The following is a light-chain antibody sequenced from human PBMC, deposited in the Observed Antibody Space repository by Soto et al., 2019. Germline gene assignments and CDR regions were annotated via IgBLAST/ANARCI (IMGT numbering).Light chain of an antibody. CDR3: SSYSSSNTLYL. Sequence: QSVLTQPASVSGSPGQSITIPCTGTSRDIGDYNYVSWYQQHPGKAPKLLIYEVYNRPAGVSDRFSGSKSGNTASLTISGLQTGDEGDYYCSSYSSSNTLYLFGTGTKVTV. J-gene: IGLJ1*01. V-gene: IGLV2-14*01. CDR1: SRDIGDYNY. CDR2: EVY.